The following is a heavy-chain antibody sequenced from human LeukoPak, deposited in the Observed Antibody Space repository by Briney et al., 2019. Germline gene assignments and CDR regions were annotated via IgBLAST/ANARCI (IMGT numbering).Heavy chain of an antibody. CDR3: ARVPRAYYDSSGYYSDY. V-gene: IGHV4-34*01. CDR2: INHSGST. D-gene: IGHD3-22*01. CDR1: GGSFSGYY. J-gene: IGHJ4*02. Sequence: SETLSLTCAVYGGSFSGYYWSWIRQPPGKGLEWIGEINHSGSTNYNPSLKSRVTISVDTSKNQFSLKLSSVTAADTAVYYCARVPRAYYDSSGYYSDYWGQGTLVTVSS.